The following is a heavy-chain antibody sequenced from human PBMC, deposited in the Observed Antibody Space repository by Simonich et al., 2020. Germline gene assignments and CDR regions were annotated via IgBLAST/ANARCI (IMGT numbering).Heavy chain of an antibody. V-gene: IGHV4-34*01. Sequence: QVQLQQWGAGLLKPSETLSLTCAVYGGSFSGYYWSWIRQPPGKGLEWIGEINHSGSTNYNPSLKSRVTIPVDTSKNQFSLKLSSVTAADTAVYYCARPLGIVWAFDIWGQGTMVTVSS. CDR3: ARPLGIVWAFDI. J-gene: IGHJ3*02. D-gene: IGHD3-16*01. CDR1: GGSFSGYY. CDR2: INHSGST.